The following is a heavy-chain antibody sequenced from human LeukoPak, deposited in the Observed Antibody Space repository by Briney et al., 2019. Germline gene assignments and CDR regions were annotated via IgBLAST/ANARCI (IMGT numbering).Heavy chain of an antibody. V-gene: IGHV3-30*02. Sequence: GGSLRLSCAASGFSFTTYGMHWVRQAPDKGLEWVAFIRYDGSDKYYADSVKGRFTISRDNSRNTLYLQMNSLRVEDTAVYYCAKDSATYYDFWSGYFHYYYMDVWGKGTTVTVSS. J-gene: IGHJ6*03. CDR2: IRYDGSDK. CDR3: AKDSATYYDFWSGYFHYYYMDV. D-gene: IGHD3-3*01. CDR1: GFSFTTYG.